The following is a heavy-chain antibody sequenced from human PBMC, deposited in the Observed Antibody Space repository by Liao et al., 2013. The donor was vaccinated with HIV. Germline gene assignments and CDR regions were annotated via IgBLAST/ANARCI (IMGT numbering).Heavy chain of an antibody. Sequence: QVQLQESGPGLVKPSQTLSLTCTVSGGSISSGDYYWSWIRQPPGKGLEWIGYIYYSGSTYYNPSLKSRVTISVDTSKNQFSLKLSSVTAADTAVYYCARWRSYIYDSSGYSYYFDYWGQGTLVTVSS. D-gene: IGHD3-22*01. J-gene: IGHJ4*02. V-gene: IGHV4-30-4*08. CDR3: ARWRSYIYDSSGYSYYFDY. CDR1: GGSISSGDYY. CDR2: IYYSGST.